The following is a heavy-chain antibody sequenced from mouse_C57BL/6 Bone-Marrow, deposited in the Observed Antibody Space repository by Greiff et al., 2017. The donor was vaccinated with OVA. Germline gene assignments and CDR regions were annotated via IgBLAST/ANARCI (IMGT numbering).Heavy chain of an antibody. CDR2: ISDGGSYT. V-gene: IGHV5-4*01. D-gene: IGHD1-1*01. J-gene: IGHJ2*01. CDR1: GFTFSSYA. Sequence: EVMLVESGGGLVKPGGSLKLSCAASGFTFSSYAMSWVRQTPEKRLEWVATISDGGSYTYYPDNVKGRFTISRDNAKNNLYLQMSHLKSEDSAMYNCARDWLRYGSSAYYFDYWGQGTTLTVSS. CDR3: ARDWLRYGSSAYYFDY.